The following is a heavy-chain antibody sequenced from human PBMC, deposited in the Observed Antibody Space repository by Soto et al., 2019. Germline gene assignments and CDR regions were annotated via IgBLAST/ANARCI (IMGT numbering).Heavy chain of an antibody. D-gene: IGHD3-10*01. Sequence: SETLSLTCAVSGGSIGSGGYSWSWIRQPPGKGLEWIGYIYHSGSTYYNPSLKSRVTISVDRSKNQFSLKLSSVTAADTAVYYCARARVRPSPLPFDYWGQGTLVTASS. CDR2: IYHSGST. CDR3: ARARVRPSPLPFDY. J-gene: IGHJ4*02. V-gene: IGHV4-30-2*01. CDR1: GGSIGSGGYS.